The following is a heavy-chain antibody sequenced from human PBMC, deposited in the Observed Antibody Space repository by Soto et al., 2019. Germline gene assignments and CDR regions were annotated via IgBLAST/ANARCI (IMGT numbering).Heavy chain of an antibody. Sequence: ASVKVSCKASGYTFTSYDINWVRQATGQGLEWMGWMNPNSGNTGYAQKFQGRVTMTRNTSISTAYMELSSLRSEDTAVYYCAKDPYYYDSSGSFFDYWGQGTLVTVSS. J-gene: IGHJ4*02. CDR1: GYTFTSYD. CDR3: AKDPYYYDSSGSFFDY. CDR2: MNPNSGNT. V-gene: IGHV1-8*01. D-gene: IGHD3-22*01.